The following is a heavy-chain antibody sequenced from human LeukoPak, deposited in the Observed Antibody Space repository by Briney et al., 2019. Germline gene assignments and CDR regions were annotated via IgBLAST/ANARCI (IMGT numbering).Heavy chain of an antibody. D-gene: IGHD3-22*01. J-gene: IGHJ4*02. V-gene: IGHV1-2*02. CDR2: INPNSGGT. Sequence: ASVKVSCKASGYTFTAYYMHWVRQAPGQGLEWMEWINPNSGGTNYAQKFQGRVSMTRDTSISTAYMELSRLRSDDTAVYYCARVVVEAYYYDSSGSGPFDYWGQGTLVTVSS. CDR1: GYTFTAYY. CDR3: ARVVVEAYYYDSSGSGPFDY.